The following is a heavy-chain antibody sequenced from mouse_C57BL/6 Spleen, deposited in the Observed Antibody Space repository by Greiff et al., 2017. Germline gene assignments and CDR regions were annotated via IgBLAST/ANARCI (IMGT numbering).Heavy chain of an antibody. CDR2: IDPSDSET. J-gene: IGHJ1*03. V-gene: IGHV1-52*01. CDR3: ARGNYYGSSYRYFDV. CDR1: GYTFTSYW. Sequence: QVQLQQPGAELVRPGSSVKLSCKASGYTFTSYWMHWVKQRPIQGLEWIGNIDPSDSETHYNQKFKDKATLTVDKSSSTAYMQLSRLTSEDSAVYYCARGNYYGSSYRYFDVWGTGTTVTVSS. D-gene: IGHD1-1*01.